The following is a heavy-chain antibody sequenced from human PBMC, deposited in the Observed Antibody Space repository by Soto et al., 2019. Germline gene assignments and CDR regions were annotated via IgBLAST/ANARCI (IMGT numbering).Heavy chain of an antibody. J-gene: IGHJ6*02. CDR3: AKYSGLTIFRHGMDV. CDR2: ISGSGGST. Sequence: RLSCAASGFTFSSYAMSWVRQAPGKGLEWVSAISGSGGSTYYADSVKGRFTISRDNSKNTLYLQMNSLRAEDTAVYYCAKYSGLTIFRHGMDVWGQGTTVTVSS. CDR1: GFTFSSYA. D-gene: IGHD3-9*01. V-gene: IGHV3-23*01.